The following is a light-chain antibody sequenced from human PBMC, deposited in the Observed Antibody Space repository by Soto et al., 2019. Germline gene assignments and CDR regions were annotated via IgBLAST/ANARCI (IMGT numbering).Light chain of an antibody. CDR1: NMGSKS. Sequence: SYVLTQAPSVSVAPGKTARVTCGGNNMGSKSVHWYQQKPGQAPVLVIYYDSDRPSGVPERFSGSNSGNMATLTISRVEAGDEADYYCQVWDIGSGVAFGGGTKLTVL. J-gene: IGLJ2*01. CDR2: YDS. V-gene: IGLV3-21*04. CDR3: QVWDIGSGVA.